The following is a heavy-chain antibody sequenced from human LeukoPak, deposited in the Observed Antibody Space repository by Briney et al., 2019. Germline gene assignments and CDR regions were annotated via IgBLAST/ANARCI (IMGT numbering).Heavy chain of an antibody. CDR3: ARSYGGSYYDLWFDP. CDR2: VYYTGST. Sequence: SETLSLTCSVSGGSIGSHYWSWIRQSPGKGLEWIGYVYYTGSTNYNPSLESRVTMSVDTSKKQFSLKLTSMTAADTAIYYCARSYGGSYYDLWFDPWGEGTRVTVSS. V-gene: IGHV4-59*11. J-gene: IGHJ5*02. CDR1: GGSIGSHY. D-gene: IGHD1-26*01.